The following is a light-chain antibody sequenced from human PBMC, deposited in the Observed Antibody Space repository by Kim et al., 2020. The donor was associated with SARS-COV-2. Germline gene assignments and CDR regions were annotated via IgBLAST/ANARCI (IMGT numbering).Light chain of an antibody. Sequence: PGERANLSCRASQSVAGTSLAWYQQKAGQAPRLLIYGASSRATGIPDRISGSGSGTDFTLTISRLEPEDFAVYYCQQYGTSPYTFGQGTKLEI. CDR2: GAS. V-gene: IGKV3-20*01. CDR3: QQYGTSPYT. J-gene: IGKJ2*01. CDR1: QSVAGTS.